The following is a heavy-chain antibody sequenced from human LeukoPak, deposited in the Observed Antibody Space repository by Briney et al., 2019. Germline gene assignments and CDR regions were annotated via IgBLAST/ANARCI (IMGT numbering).Heavy chain of an antibody. CDR2: IRYDGSNK. J-gene: IGHJ4*02. Sequence: GGSLRLSCAASGFTFSSYGMHWVRQAPGKGLEWVAFIRYDGSNKYYADSVKGRFTISRDNSKNTLYLQMNSLRAEDTAVYYCARGDGYNDAFDYWGQGTLVTVSS. CDR3: ARGDGYNDAFDY. V-gene: IGHV3-30*02. CDR1: GFTFSSYG. D-gene: IGHD5-24*01.